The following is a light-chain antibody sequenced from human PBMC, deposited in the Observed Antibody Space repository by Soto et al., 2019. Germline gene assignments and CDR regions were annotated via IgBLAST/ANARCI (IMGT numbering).Light chain of an antibody. CDR1: SSNIGTNYG. CDR2: GNS. Sequence: QSVLTQPPSVSGAPGQRVTISCTGSSSNIGTNYGVHWYQQFPGTAPKLLIYGNSNRPSGVPDRFSASKSGTSASLAITGLQAEDEADYYCQSYGSSLNGGLFGGGTKLTVL. J-gene: IGLJ2*01. CDR3: QSYGSSLNGGL. V-gene: IGLV1-40*01.